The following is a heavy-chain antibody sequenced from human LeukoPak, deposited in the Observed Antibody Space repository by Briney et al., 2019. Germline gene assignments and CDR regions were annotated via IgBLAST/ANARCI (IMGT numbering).Heavy chain of an antibody. D-gene: IGHD1/OR15-1a*01. CDR1: DGSVSGYY. Sequence: SETLSLTCTVSDGSVSGYYWNWIRQPPGKGLEWIGYIYYSGNTNYSPSLKSRVTMSVDTSKNQFSLKLNSVTAADTAVYYCARQQSGNWNNVGLDYWGQGTLVTVSS. J-gene: IGHJ4*02. V-gene: IGHV4-59*08. CDR3: ARQQSGNWNNVGLDY. CDR2: IYYSGNT.